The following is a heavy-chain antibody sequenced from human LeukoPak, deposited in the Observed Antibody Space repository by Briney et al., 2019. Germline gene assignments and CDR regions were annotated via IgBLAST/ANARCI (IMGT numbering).Heavy chain of an antibody. D-gene: IGHD4-17*01. CDR1: GGTFSSYG. J-gene: IGHJ2*01. Sequence: ASVKVSCKASGGTFSSYGISWVRQAPGQGLEWMGWISAYNGNTNYAQKLQGRVTMTTDTSTSTAYMELRSLRSDDTAVYYCARFEDGDPYWYFDLWGRGTLVTVSS. CDR3: ARFEDGDPYWYFDL. V-gene: IGHV1-18*01. CDR2: ISAYNGNT.